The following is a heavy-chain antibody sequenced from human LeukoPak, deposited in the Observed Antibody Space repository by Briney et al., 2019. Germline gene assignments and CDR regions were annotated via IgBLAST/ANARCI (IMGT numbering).Heavy chain of an antibody. D-gene: IGHD2-15*01. Sequence: SATLSLTCTVSGGSICSDYWSWIRQPPGKGLEWIGYIYYRGSTNYNPSLKSRVTISVDTSKNQFSLKLSSVTAADTAVYYCARHPVVVAANPRPWFDPWGQGTLVTVSS. V-gene: IGHV4-59*01. CDR3: ARHPVVVAANPRPWFDP. CDR2: IYYRGST. J-gene: IGHJ5*02. CDR1: GGSICSDY.